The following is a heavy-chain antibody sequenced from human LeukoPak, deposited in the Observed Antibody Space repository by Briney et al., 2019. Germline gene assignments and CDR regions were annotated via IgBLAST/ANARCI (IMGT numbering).Heavy chain of an antibody. CDR3: AKGVTAMVALSNFDY. CDR1: AFTFSSYA. Sequence: GGTLRLSCAASAFTFSSYAMSWVRQAPGKGLEWVSGISWNSGSIGYADSVKGRFTISRDNAKNSLYLQMNSLRAEDTALYYSAKGVTAMVALSNFDYWDQGTLVTVSS. V-gene: IGHV3-9*01. J-gene: IGHJ4*02. D-gene: IGHD5-18*01. CDR2: ISWNSGSI.